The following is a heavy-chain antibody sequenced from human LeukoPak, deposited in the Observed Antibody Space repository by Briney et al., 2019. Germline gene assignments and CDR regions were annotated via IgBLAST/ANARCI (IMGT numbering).Heavy chain of an antibody. V-gene: IGHV3-43*01. Sequence: GGSLRLSCATSGFNFDRYTIHWVRQAPGKGLEWVSLAGWAGGTTFYSDSVRGRFTISRDSGRKSVYLQMDSLTTDDTAFYFCAKELDTMFFDYWGQGALVTVSS. CDR3: AKELDTMFFDY. CDR1: GFNFDRYT. CDR2: AGWAGGTT. J-gene: IGHJ4*02. D-gene: IGHD3-10*02.